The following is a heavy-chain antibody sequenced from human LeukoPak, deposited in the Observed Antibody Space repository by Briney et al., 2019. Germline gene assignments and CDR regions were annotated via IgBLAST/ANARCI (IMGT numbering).Heavy chain of an antibody. J-gene: IGHJ4*02. Sequence: GGSLRLSCAASGFTFSGSAMHWVRQASGKGLEWVGRIRSKANSYATAYAASVKGRSTISRDDSKNTAYLQMNSLKTEDTAVYYCTSMVTTAGYWGQGALVTVSS. CDR1: GFTFSGSA. CDR3: TSMVTTAGY. D-gene: IGHD2-21*02. V-gene: IGHV3-73*01. CDR2: IRSKANSYAT.